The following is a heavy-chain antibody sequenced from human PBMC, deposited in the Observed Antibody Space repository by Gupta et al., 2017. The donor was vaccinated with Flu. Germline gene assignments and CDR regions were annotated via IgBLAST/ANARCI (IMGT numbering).Heavy chain of an antibody. CDR2: SKNKAERYTT. V-gene: IGHV3-72*01. D-gene: IGHD1-14*01. CDR1: GFPFSDHY. Sequence: EVQLVESGGGLVQPGGSLSLSCAVSGFPFSDHYMDWIRQAPGKGLGWVDRSKNKAERYTTEYAASVRGRFSISRDDSQKSLDLKMNSLETEETAVYYCARGYHSLDCWGQGTRVTVSA. CDR3: ARGYHSLDC. J-gene: IGHJ4*02.